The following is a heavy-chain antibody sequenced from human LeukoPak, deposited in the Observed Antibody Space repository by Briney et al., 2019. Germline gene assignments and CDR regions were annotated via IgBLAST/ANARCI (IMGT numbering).Heavy chain of an antibody. D-gene: IGHD4-11*01. CDR2: INDSGGNT. Sequence: GGSLRLSCAASGFTFSSYAMSWVRQAPGKGLEWVSLINDSGGNTYYADSVKGRFTISRDNSKNTLFLQMSSLRAEDTAVYYCAKTSAGIRXXYFDYWGQXXLVXXSS. J-gene: IGHJ4*02. CDR3: AKTSAGIRXXYFDY. CDR1: GFTFSSYA. V-gene: IGHV3-23*01.